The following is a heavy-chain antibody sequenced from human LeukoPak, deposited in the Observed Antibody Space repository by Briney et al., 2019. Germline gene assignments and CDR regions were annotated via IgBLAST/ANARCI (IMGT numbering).Heavy chain of an antibody. CDR1: GFTFSSYS. CDR2: ISSSSSYI. D-gene: IGHD3-9*01. CDR3: AGGLRYFDWLYLDY. J-gene: IGHJ4*02. Sequence: PGGSLRLSCAASGFTFSSYSMNWVRQAPGKGLEWVSSISSSSSYIYYADSVKGRFTISRDNAKNSLYLQMNSLRAEDTAEYYCAGGLRYFDWLYLDYWGQGTLVTVSS. V-gene: IGHV3-21*01.